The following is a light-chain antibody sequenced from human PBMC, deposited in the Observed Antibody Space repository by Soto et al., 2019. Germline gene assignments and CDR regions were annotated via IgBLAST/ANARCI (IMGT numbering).Light chain of an antibody. CDR2: GAS. V-gene: IGKV3-20*01. CDR3: QQYDDSIT. CDR1: QSVSSSY. Sequence: EIVWTEYPDTLSLSPGESATLSCRASQSVSSSYLAWYQQKPGRAPRLLIYGASNRATGIPDRFSGSGSGTDFTLTISRLEPEDLAVFYCQQYDDSITFGQGTRLEIE. J-gene: IGKJ5*01.